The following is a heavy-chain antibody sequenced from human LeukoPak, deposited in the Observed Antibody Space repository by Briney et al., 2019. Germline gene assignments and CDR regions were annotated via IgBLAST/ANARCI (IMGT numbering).Heavy chain of an antibody. D-gene: IGHD4-17*01. CDR1: GGSISSGGYS. CDR2: IYHSGST. V-gene: IGHV4-30-2*01. Sequence: PSETLSLTCAVSGGSISSGGYSWSWIRQPPGKGLEWIGYIYHSGSTYYNPSLKSRVTISVDRSKNQFSLKLSSVTAADTAVYYCARTDGDYDYSDYWGQGTLVTVSS. CDR3: ARTDGDYDYSDY. J-gene: IGHJ4*02.